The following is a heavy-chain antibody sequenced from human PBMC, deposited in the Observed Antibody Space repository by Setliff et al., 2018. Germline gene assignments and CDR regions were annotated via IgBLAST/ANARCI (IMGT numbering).Heavy chain of an antibody. CDR1: GGAFSSYA. D-gene: IGHD5-12*01. CDR2: IIPVIDAT. Sequence: SVKVSCKASGGAFSSYALSWVRQAPGQGLEWMGRIIPVIDATNYAETFQGRVTITADESTRTVYMELSSLRSEDTAIYYCARGRDGYTSNAFEFWGQGTMVTVSS. J-gene: IGHJ3*01. CDR3: ARGRDGYTSNAFEF. V-gene: IGHV1-69*11.